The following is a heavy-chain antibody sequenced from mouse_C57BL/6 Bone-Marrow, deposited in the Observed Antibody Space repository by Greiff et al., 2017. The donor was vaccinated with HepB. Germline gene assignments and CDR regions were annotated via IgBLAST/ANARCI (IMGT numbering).Heavy chain of an antibody. Sequence: VQLQQSEPVLVKPGASVKMSCKASGYTFTDYYMNWVKQSHGKSLEWIGVINPYNGGTSYNQKFKGKATLTVDKSSSTAYMELNSLTSEDSAVYYCARGGNWAIAYWGQGTLVTVSA. J-gene: IGHJ3*01. CDR1: GYTFTDYY. CDR2: INPYNGGT. CDR3: ARGGNWAIAY. D-gene: IGHD4-1*01. V-gene: IGHV1-19*01.